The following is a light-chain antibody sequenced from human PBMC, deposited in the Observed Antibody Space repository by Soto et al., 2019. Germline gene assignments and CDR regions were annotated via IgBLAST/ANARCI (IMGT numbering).Light chain of an antibody. CDR1: QSISSY. V-gene: IGKV1-39*01. CDR3: QQSYSIPFT. Sequence: DIQMTQSPSSLSASVGDRVTITCRASQSISSYLNWFQQKPGKAPKLLIYAASGLQSGVPSRFSGSGSGTDFTHSIISLQPEDFATYYCQQSYSIPFTFGPGTKVDIK. J-gene: IGKJ3*01. CDR2: AAS.